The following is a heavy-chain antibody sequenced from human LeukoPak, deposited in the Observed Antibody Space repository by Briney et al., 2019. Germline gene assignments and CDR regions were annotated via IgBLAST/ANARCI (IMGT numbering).Heavy chain of an antibody. V-gene: IGHV3-23*01. CDR2: ISGSGGTI. J-gene: IGHJ2*01. D-gene: IGHD1-14*01. Sequence: GGSLRLSCAAPGFTFSSYAMSWVRQAPGKGLEWVSAISGSGGTIYYADSVKGRFTISRDNSKSTLYLQMNSLRAEDTAVYYCAKDRKYFDLWGRGTLVTVSS. CDR3: AKDRKYFDL. CDR1: GFTFSSYA.